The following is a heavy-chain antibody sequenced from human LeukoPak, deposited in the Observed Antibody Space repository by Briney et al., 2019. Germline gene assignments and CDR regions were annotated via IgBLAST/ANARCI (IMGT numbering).Heavy chain of an antibody. CDR1: GGTFSSYA. Sequence: ASVKVSCKASGGTFSSYAISWVRQAPGQGLEWMGRIIPILGIANYAQKFQGRVTITADKSTSTAYMELSSLRSEDTAVYYCARGRDYDFWSGYLQLDAFDIWGQGTMVTVSS. CDR2: IIPILGIA. V-gene: IGHV1-69*04. CDR3: ARGRDYDFWSGYLQLDAFDI. D-gene: IGHD3-3*01. J-gene: IGHJ3*02.